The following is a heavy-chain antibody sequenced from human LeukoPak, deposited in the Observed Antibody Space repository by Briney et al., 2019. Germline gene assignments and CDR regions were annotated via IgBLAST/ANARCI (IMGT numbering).Heavy chain of an antibody. Sequence: GGSLRLSCAASGFTFSSYWMHWVRQAPGKGLVWVSRINSDGSSTSYADSVKGRFTISRDNAKNTLYLQMNSLRAEDTALYYCARSIVVPAAISGAFDIWGQGTIVTVSS. CDR1: GFTFSSYW. CDR2: INSDGSST. D-gene: IGHD2-2*01. J-gene: IGHJ3*02. CDR3: ARSIVVPAAISGAFDI. V-gene: IGHV3-74*01.